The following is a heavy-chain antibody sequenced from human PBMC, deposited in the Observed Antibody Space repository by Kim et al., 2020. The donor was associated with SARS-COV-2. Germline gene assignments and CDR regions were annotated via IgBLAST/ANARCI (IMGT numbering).Heavy chain of an antibody. D-gene: IGHD3-9*01. CDR1: GYTFTNYA. V-gene: IGHV1-3*01. CDR2: INAGNGNT. CDR3: ARDDILTYHYFDY. Sequence: ASVKVSCKASGYTFTNYAIHWVRQAPGQRLEWMGWINAGNGNTKYSQKFQGRFTITRDTSASTAYMELSSLRSEDTAVYYCARDDILTYHYFDYWGQGTLVTVSS. J-gene: IGHJ4*02.